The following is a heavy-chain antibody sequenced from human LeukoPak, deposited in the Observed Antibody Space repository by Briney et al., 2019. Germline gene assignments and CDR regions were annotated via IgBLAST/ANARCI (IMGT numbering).Heavy chain of an antibody. CDR3: AHSHAHHYDILRVDFTY. J-gene: IGHJ4*02. D-gene: IGHD3-9*01. V-gene: IGHV2-5*02. CDR2: IYWDDDK. CDR1: GFSLSTSGVG. Sequence: SGPTLVKPTQTLTLTCTFSGFSLSTSGVGVGWIRQPPGKGLEWLALIYWDDDKRYSPSLKSRLTITKDTSKNRVVLTMTNMDPVDTATYYCAHSHAHHYDILRVDFTYWGQGTLVTVSS.